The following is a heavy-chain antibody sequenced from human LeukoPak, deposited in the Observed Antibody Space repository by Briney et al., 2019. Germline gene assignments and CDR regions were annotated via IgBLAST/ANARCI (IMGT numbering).Heavy chain of an antibody. J-gene: IGHJ3*02. V-gene: IGHV3-53*01. CDR1: GFTVSSNY. Sequence: GGSLRLSCAASGFTVSSNYMSWVRQAPGKGLEWVSVIYSGGSTYYADSVKGRFTISRDNSKNMLYLQMNSLRAEDTAVYYCAKQLVITFGGVIPRLDAFDIWGQGTMVTVSS. D-gene: IGHD3-16*02. CDR3: AKQLVITFGGVIPRLDAFDI. CDR2: IYSGGST.